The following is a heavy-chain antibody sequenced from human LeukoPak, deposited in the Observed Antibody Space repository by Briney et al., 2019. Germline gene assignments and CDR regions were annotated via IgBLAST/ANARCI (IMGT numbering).Heavy chain of an antibody. D-gene: IGHD3-9*01. V-gene: IGHV4-39*07. CDR3: ARANRVLRYFDWLFDAFDI. J-gene: IGHJ3*02. Sequence: SETLSLTCTVSGGSISSSSYYWGWIRQPPGKGLEWIGSIYYSGSTYYNPSLKSRVTISVDTSKNQFSLKLSSVTAADTAVYYCARANRVLRYFDWLFDAFDIWGQGTMVTVSS. CDR1: GGSISSSSYY. CDR2: IYYSGST.